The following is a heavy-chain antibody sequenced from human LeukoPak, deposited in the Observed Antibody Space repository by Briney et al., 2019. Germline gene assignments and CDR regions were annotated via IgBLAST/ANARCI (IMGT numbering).Heavy chain of an antibody. CDR3: AKVPLGTYYFDY. Sequence: PGGSVRLSCVASGFAFSLHTMNWVRQAPGKGLEWVSYISNSGSTIYYADSVKGRFTISRDNAKNSLYLQMNSLRAEDTALYYCAKVPLGTYYFDYWGQGTLVTVSS. J-gene: IGHJ4*02. CDR2: ISNSGSTI. V-gene: IGHV3-48*01. CDR1: GFAFSLHT. D-gene: IGHD7-27*01.